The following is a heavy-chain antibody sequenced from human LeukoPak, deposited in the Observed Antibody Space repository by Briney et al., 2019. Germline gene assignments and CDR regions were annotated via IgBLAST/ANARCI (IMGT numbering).Heavy chain of an antibody. CDR2: ISYDGSNK. CDR3: AREVDPVHFDY. V-gene: IGHV3-30*03. J-gene: IGHJ4*02. Sequence: GGSLRLSCAASGFTFSSYGMHWVRQAPGKGLEWVEVISYDGSNKYYADSVKGRFTISRDNSKNTLYLQMNSLRAEDTAVYYCAREVDPVHFDYWGQGTLVTVSS. D-gene: IGHD5-12*01. CDR1: GFTFSSYG.